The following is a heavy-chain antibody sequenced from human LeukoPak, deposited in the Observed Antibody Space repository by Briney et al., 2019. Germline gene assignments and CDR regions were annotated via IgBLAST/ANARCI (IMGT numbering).Heavy chain of an antibody. CDR2: ISGSGGST. D-gene: IGHD3-22*01. J-gene: IGHJ4*02. CDR3: AKEYYYDSSGYYYGFDY. Sequence: GGTLRLSCAASGFTFSSYGMSWVRQAPGKGLEWVSAISGSGGSTYYADSVKGRFTISRDNSKNTLYLQMNSLRAEDTAVYYCAKEYYYDSSGYYYGFDYWGQGTLVTVSS. V-gene: IGHV3-23*01. CDR1: GFTFSSYG.